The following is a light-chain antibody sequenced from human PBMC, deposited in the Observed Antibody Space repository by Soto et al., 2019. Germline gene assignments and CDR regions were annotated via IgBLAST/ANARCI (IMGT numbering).Light chain of an antibody. Sequence: ENVLTQSPATLSLSPGERATLSCRASQSVSIKLAWYQQRPGQAPRLLIYDASNRATGIPARFSGSGSGTDFTLAISSLEPEDFAVYYCQQRSNWPLTFGGGTKVDIK. V-gene: IGKV3-11*01. CDR1: QSVSIK. CDR2: DAS. CDR3: QQRSNWPLT. J-gene: IGKJ4*01.